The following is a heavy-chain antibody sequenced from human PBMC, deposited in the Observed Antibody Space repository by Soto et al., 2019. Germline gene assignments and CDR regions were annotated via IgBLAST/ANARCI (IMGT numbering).Heavy chain of an antibody. CDR1: GFTFSSYS. CDR2: ISSSSSYI. J-gene: IGHJ3*02. Sequence: EVQLVESGGGLVKPGGSLRLSCAASGFTFSSYSMNWVRQAPGKGLEWVSSISSSSSYIYYADSVKGRFIISRDNAKNSLYLQMNSLRAEDTAVYYCARDWSSAFDIWGQGTMVTVSS. CDR3: ARDWSSAFDI. V-gene: IGHV3-21*01.